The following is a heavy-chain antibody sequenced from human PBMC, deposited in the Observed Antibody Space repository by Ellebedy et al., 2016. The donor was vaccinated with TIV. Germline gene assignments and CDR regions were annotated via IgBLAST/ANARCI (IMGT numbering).Heavy chain of an antibody. V-gene: IGHV1-18*01. CDR3: ARDWHDVVTGFFDY. J-gene: IGHJ4*02. CDR2: ISPYTGKT. CDR1: GYTFSSYSNYG. Sequence: AASVKVSCKASGYTFSSYSNYGINWVRQAPGRGLEWMGRISPYTGKTNYAPKFQGRLTMTTDTSTSIVYIELRTLGSDDTAVYYCARDWHDVVTGFFDYWGQGTLITVSS. D-gene: IGHD3-9*01.